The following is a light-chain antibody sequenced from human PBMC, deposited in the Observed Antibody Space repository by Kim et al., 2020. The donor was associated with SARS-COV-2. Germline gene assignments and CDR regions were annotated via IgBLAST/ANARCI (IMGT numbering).Light chain of an antibody. V-gene: IGKV3-20*01. CDR1: QSVSSNY. J-gene: IGKJ1*01. Sequence: PGDRATLSCRASQSVSSNYLAWYQQKPGQAPRLLIYGASSRATGIPDRFSGSGSGTDFTLTITRLEPEDFAVYYCQQYSSSPATFGQGTKVDIK. CDR3: QQYSSSPAT. CDR2: GAS.